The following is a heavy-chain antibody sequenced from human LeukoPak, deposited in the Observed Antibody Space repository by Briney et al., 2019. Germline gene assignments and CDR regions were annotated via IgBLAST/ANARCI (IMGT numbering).Heavy chain of an antibody. Sequence: GGSLRLSCSASGFTFDDYCMSWVGQAPGRGLEWVSAISGSGGSTYYADSVKGRFTISRDNSKKTLYLQMNSLRAEDTAVYYCAKDPNARSGPFGYRGEGTLVTVSS. V-gene: IGHV3-23*01. J-gene: IGHJ4*02. CDR3: AKDPNARSGPFGY. D-gene: IGHD2-8*01. CDR1: GFTFDDYC. CDR2: ISGSGGST.